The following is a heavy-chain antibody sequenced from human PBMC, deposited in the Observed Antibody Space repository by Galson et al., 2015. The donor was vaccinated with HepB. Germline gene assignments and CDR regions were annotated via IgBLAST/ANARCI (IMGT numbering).Heavy chain of an antibody. Sequence: QSGAEVKKPGESLKISCTASGFNFTSSAMQWVRQARGQRLEWIGWIVVGSGNTKDAQKFQERVTITRDMSTRTAYMELSSLRSEDTAVYYCAAGIVGTTTPDFDSWGQGTLVTVSS. J-gene: IGHJ4*02. CDR1: GFNFTSSA. CDR3: AAGIVGTTTPDFDS. V-gene: IGHV1-58*02. CDR2: IVVGSGNT. D-gene: IGHD1-26*01.